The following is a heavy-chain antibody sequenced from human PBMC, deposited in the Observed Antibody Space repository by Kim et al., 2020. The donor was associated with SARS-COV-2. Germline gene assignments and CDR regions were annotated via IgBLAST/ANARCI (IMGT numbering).Heavy chain of an antibody. D-gene: IGHD3-3*01. Sequence: SETLSLTCTVSGGSISSGGYYWSWIRQHPGKGLEWIGYIYYSGSTYYNPSLKSRVTISVDTSKNQFSLKPSSVTAADTAVYYCARGVDFWSGYSYAFDIWGQGTMVTVSS. CDR2: IYYSGST. CDR1: GGSISSGGYY. CDR3: ARGVDFWSGYSYAFDI. J-gene: IGHJ3*02. V-gene: IGHV4-31*03.